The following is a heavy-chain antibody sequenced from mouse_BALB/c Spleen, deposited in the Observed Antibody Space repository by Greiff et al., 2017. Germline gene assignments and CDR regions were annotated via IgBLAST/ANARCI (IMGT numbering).Heavy chain of an antibody. V-gene: IGHV2-9*02. Sequence: VKLMESGPGLVAPSQSLSITCTVSGFSLTSYGVHWVRQPPGKGLEWLGVIWAGGSTNYNSALMSRLSISKDNSKSQVFLKMNSLQTDDTAMYYCARGRYDRPSYFDYWGQGTTLTVSS. D-gene: IGHD2-14*01. CDR2: IWAGGST. CDR3: ARGRYDRPSYFDY. J-gene: IGHJ2*01. CDR1: GFSLTSYG.